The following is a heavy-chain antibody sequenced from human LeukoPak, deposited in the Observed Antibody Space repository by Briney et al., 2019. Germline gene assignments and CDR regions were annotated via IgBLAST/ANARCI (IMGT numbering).Heavy chain of an antibody. Sequence: QAGGSLRLSCAASGFTFSSSWVHWVRQAPGKGLVWVSRINSDGTTIDYADSVKGRFTTSRDNAKNSLFLQMNSLRAEDTAVYYCARAGQSDYWGQGTLVTVSS. J-gene: IGHJ4*02. CDR1: GFTFSSSW. V-gene: IGHV3-74*01. CDR2: INSDGTTI. CDR3: ARAGQSDY.